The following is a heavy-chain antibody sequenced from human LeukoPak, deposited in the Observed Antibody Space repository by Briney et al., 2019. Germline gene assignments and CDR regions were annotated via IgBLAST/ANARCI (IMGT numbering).Heavy chain of an antibody. CDR3: AKRTGYGGNSGGGSDY. J-gene: IGHJ4*02. CDR1: GFTFSSYS. CDR2: ISSSSSYI. D-gene: IGHD4-23*01. V-gene: IGHV3-21*04. Sequence: GGSLRLSCAASGFTFSSYSMNWVRQAPGKGLEWVSSISSSSSYIYYADSVKGRFTISRDNAKNSLYLQMNSLRAEDTAVYYCAKRTGYGGNSGGGSDYWGQGTLVTVSS.